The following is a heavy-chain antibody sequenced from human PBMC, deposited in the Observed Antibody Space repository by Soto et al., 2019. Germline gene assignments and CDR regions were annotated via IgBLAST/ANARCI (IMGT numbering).Heavy chain of an antibody. CDR1: GGSFSGHY. CDR2: ITRSGNT. Sequence: SEMLSLTCAVYGGSFSGHYWTWIRQPPGKGLEWVGEITRSGNTNYNPPLKSRVTISVDTSKNQFSLKLSSVTAADTAVYYCACNYYDFWSGYYSVGYFDYWAQGTPVTVSS. J-gene: IGHJ4*02. CDR3: ACNYYDFWSGYYSVGYFDY. V-gene: IGHV4-34*01. D-gene: IGHD3-3*01.